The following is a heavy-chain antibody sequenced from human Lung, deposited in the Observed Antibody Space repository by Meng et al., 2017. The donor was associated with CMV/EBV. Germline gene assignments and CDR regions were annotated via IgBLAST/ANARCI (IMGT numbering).Heavy chain of an antibody. Sequence: SETLSLXCTVSGGSISSSSYYWGWIRQPPGKGLEWIGSIYYSGSTYYNPSLKSRVTITVDTSKNQFSLKLSSVTAADTAVYYCARQSPSQYYYDSSGFHNWFDPWGHGTLVTVSS. J-gene: IGHJ5*02. CDR1: GGSISSSSYY. CDR3: ARQSPSQYYYDSSGFHNWFDP. D-gene: IGHD3-22*01. CDR2: IYYSGST. V-gene: IGHV4-39*01.